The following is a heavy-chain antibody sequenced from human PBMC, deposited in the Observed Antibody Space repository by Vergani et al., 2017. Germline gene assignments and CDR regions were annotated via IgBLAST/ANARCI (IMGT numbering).Heavy chain of an antibody. CDR3: ARGEYYYDSSGYWGYFDY. CDR1: GFTFSSSW. J-gene: IGHJ4*02. D-gene: IGHD3-22*01. Sequence: EVQLVESGGGLVQPGGSLRLSCAASGFTFSSSWMSWVRQAPGKGLEWVANIKQDGSEKYYVDSVKGRFTISRDNAKNSLYLQMNSLRAEDTAVYYCARGEYYYDSSGYWGYFDYWGQGTLVTVSS. V-gene: IGHV3-7*04. CDR2: IKQDGSEK.